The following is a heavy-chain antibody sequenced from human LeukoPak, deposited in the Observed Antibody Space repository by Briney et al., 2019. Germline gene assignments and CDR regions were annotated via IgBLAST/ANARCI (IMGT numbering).Heavy chain of an antibody. D-gene: IGHD1-1*01. CDR2: IYYSGST. Sequence: SQTLSLTCSVSGGSISSGFYYWGWIRQHPGKGLEWIGYIYYSGSTYYNPSLKSRVTISVDTSKNQFSLKLSSVTAADTAVYYCAREGGGSTTSFDYWGQGTLVTVSS. V-gene: IGHV4-31*03. CDR1: GGSISSGFYY. J-gene: IGHJ4*02. CDR3: AREGGGSTTSFDY.